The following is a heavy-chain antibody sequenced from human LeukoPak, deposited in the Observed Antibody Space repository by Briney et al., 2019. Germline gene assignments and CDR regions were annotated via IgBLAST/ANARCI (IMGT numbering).Heavy chain of an antibody. CDR2: ISYDGSNK. CDR3: AKDQDSGYFDY. Sequence: PGRSLRLSCAASGFTFSSYGMHWVRQAPGKGLEWVAVISYDGSNKYYADSVKGRFTISRDNSKNTLYLQMNSLRAEDTAVYYCAKDQDSGYFDYWGQGTLVTVSS. J-gene: IGHJ4*02. D-gene: IGHD6-13*01. CDR1: GFTFSSYG. V-gene: IGHV3-30*18.